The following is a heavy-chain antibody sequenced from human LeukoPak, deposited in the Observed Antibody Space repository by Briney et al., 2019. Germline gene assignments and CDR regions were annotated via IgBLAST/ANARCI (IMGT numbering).Heavy chain of an antibody. D-gene: IGHD6-13*01. J-gene: IGHJ4*02. CDR1: GDSIGSSGFY. V-gene: IGHV4-39*01. CDR3: AAGYSSSWNPYDY. Sequence: SETLSLTCTVSGDSIGSSGFYWGWIRQPPGKGLEWIGSIYYSGNTYYNPSLKSRVTIFVDTSKNQFSLQLSSVTAADTAVYYCAAGYSSSWNPYDYWGQGTLVTVSS. CDR2: IYYSGNT.